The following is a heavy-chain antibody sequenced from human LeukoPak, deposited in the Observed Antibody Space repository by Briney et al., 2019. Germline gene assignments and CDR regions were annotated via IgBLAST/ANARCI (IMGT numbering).Heavy chain of an antibody. CDR2: ITSSSSYI. V-gene: IGHV3-21*01. CDR3: ARDPYSGGYGDYYYCYMDL. CDR1: GFTFSTYN. Sequence: GGSLRLSCAASGFTFSTYNMNWVRQAPGKGLEWVSSITSSSSYIYYADSVKGRFTISRDNAKNSLYLQMNSLRAEDTAVYYCARDPYSGGYGDYYYCYMDLWGQGTTVTISS. J-gene: IGHJ6*03. D-gene: IGHD1-26*01.